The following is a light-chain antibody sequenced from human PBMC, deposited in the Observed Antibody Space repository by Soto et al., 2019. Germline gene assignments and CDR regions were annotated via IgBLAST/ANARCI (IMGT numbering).Light chain of an antibody. V-gene: IGLV2-23*01. CDR2: EGS. CDR3: CSYAGSVV. Sequence: QSVLTQPASVSGSPGQSITISCTGTSSDVGSYNIVSWYQQHPGKAPKLMIYEGSKRPSGVSNRFSGSKSGNTASLTISGLQAEDEADYYCCSYAGSVVFGGGTKLTVL. J-gene: IGLJ2*01. CDR1: SSDVGSYNI.